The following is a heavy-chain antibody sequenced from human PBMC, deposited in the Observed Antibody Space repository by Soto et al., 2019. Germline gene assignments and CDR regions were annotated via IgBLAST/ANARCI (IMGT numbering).Heavy chain of an antibody. CDR1: GYSVSSYNW. J-gene: IGHJ5*02. D-gene: IGHD2-2*01. CDR2: IHYSGGT. CDR3: ARRYCSGTSCPHQDWFDP. V-gene: IGHV4-28*01. Sequence: QVQLQESGPGLVKPSDTLSLTCAVSGYSVSSYNWWAWIRQPPGKGLEWIGYIHYSGGTSYNPSLKSRVTMSVDTSKDQFCLKLSSVTAVDTAVYYCARRYCSGTSCPHQDWFDPWGQGTLVTVSS.